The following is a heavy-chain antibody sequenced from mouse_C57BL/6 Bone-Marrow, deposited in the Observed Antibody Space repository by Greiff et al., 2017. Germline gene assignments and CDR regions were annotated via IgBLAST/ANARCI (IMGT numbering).Heavy chain of an antibody. CDR1: GFTFSSYA. Sequence: EVKLMESGEGLVKPGGSLKFSCAASGFTFSSYAMSWVRQTPEKRLEWVAYISSGGDYIYYADTVKGRFTISRDNARNTLYLQMSSLKSEDTAMYYCTRDLNKYDGVDYWGQGTTLTVSS. V-gene: IGHV5-9-1*02. CDR3: TRDLNKYDGVDY. J-gene: IGHJ2*01. CDR2: ISSGGDYI. D-gene: IGHD2-12*01.